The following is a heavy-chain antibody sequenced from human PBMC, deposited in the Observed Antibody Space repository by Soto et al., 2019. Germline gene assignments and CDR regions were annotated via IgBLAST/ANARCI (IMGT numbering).Heavy chain of an antibody. CDR3: ARTELGYCSGGSCWS. CDR1: GFTFSDHY. J-gene: IGHJ5*02. D-gene: IGHD2-15*01. CDR2: TRNKANSYTT. V-gene: IGHV3-72*01. Sequence: PGGSLRLSCAASGFTFSDHYMDWVRQAPGTGLEWVGRTRNKANSYTTEYAASVKGRFTISRDDSKNSLYLQMNSLKTEDTAVYYCARTELGYCSGGSCWSWGQGTLVTVSS.